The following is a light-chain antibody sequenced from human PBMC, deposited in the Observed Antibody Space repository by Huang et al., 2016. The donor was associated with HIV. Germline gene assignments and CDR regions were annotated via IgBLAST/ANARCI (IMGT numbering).Light chain of an antibody. Sequence: EIVLTQSPATVSLSPGERATLSCGASQSLSGHVVWYQQKPGQAPRLLFYDASNRPTGLPDRFSGSGSGTDFTLTIRSLEPEDFAVYYCHQRSNWPPTFGGGTKVEIK. CDR1: QSLSGH. CDR2: DAS. J-gene: IGKJ4*01. CDR3: HQRSNWPPT. V-gene: IGKV3-11*01.